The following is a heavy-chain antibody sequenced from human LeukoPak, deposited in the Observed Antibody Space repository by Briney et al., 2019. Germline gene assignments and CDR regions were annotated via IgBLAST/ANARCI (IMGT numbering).Heavy chain of an antibody. Sequence: SETLSLTCTLSGDSISSGSYYWSWIRQPAGKGLEWLGRIYTTGSTNYNPSLKSRVTISVDTSKNQFSLKLSSVTAADTAVYYCARIYDSSGARGNYYYYMDVWGKGTTVTVSS. J-gene: IGHJ6*03. D-gene: IGHD3-22*01. CDR2: IYTTGST. CDR3: ARIYDSSGARGNYYYYMDV. V-gene: IGHV4-61*02. CDR1: GDSISSGSYY.